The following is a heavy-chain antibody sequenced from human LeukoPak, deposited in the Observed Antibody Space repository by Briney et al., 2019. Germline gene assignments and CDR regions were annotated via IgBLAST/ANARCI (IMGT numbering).Heavy chain of an antibody. J-gene: IGHJ4*02. CDR2: INPNSGGT. V-gene: IGHV1-2*02. CDR1: GYTFTGYY. CDR3: ARDPGWSSVAFDY. D-gene: IGHD5-12*01. Sequence: ASVKVSCKASGYTFTGYYMRWVRQAPGQGLEWMGWINPNSGGTNYAQKFQGRVTMTRDTSISTAYMELSRLRSDDTAVYYCARDPGWSSVAFDYWGQGTLVTVSS.